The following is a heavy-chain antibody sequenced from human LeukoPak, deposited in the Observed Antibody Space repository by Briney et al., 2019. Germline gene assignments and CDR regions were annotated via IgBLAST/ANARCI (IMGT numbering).Heavy chain of an antibody. CDR2: IHHGGTT. J-gene: IGHJ5*02. V-gene: IGHV4-4*02. CDR3: ARRLSSSSWYGGWFDP. Sequence: SETLSLTCAVSGGSISSSNWWSWARQPPGKGLEWIGEIHHGGTTNLNPSLKSRVTISVDTSKNQFSLKLSSVTAADTAVYYCARRLSSSSWYGGWFDPWGQGTLVTVSS. D-gene: IGHD6-13*01. CDR1: GGSISSSNW.